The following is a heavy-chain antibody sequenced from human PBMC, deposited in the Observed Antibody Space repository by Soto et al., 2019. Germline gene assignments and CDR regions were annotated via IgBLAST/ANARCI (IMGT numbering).Heavy chain of an antibody. D-gene: IGHD3-22*01. CDR1: GYTFTSYY. V-gene: IGHV1-46*01. CDR2: INPSGGST. J-gene: IGHJ5*02. Sequence: ASVKVSCKASGYTFTSYYMHWVRQAPGQGLEWMGIINPSGGSTSYAQKFQGRFTISRDNAKNSLYLQMNSLRAEDTAVYYCARAKYYYDSHTGGWFDPWGQGTLVTVSS. CDR3: ARAKYYYDSHTGGWFDP.